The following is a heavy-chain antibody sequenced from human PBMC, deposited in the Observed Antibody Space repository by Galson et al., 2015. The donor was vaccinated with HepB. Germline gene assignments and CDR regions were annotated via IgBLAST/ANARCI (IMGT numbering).Heavy chain of an antibody. J-gene: IGHJ6*02. CDR2: IKQDGSEK. V-gene: IGHV3-7*03. CDR3: ARERGHYYYGMDV. D-gene: IGHD3-10*01. Sequence: SLRLSCAASGFTFSSYWMSWVRQAPGKGLEWVANIKQDGSEKYYVDSVKGRFTISRDNAKNSLYLQMNSLRAEDTAVYYCARERGHYYYGMDVWGQGTTVTVSS. CDR1: GFTFSSYW.